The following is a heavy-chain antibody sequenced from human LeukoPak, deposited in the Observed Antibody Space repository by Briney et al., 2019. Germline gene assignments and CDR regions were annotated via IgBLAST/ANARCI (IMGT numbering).Heavy chain of an antibody. D-gene: IGHD3-16*01. Sequence: SETLSLTCTVSGGSISSYYWSWIRQPPGKGLEWIGYVYYSGSTNYNPSLKSRVTISVDTSKNQFSLKLSSVTAADTAVYYCASLTGGYFDYWGQGALVTVSS. V-gene: IGHV4-59*01. CDR2: VYYSGST. J-gene: IGHJ4*02. CDR3: ASLTGGYFDY. CDR1: GGSISSYY.